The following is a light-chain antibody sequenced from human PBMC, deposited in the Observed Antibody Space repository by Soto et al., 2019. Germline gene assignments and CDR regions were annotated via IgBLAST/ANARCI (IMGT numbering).Light chain of an antibody. J-gene: IGKJ1*01. CDR3: QQYNNYLWT. Sequence: IQMTQSPSSLSASVGDRLSITCRASQVITNDLGWYQQKPGKAPKRLIYAASTLQSGVPSRFSGSGSGTEFTLTISSLQPDDFATYYCQQYNNYLWTFGQGTKVDIK. V-gene: IGKV1-17*01. CDR2: AAS. CDR1: QVITND.